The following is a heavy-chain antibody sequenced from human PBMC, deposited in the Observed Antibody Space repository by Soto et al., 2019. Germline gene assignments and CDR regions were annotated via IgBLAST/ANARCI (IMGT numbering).Heavy chain of an antibody. V-gene: IGHV3-30*18. J-gene: IGHJ4*02. CDR2: ISYDGSNK. D-gene: IGHD2-2*01. Sequence: GGSLRLSCAASGFTFSSYGMHWVRQAPGKGLEWVAVISYDGSNKYYADSVKGRFTISRDNSKNTLYLQMNSLRAEDTAVYYCAKEFNRYCSSTSCYTFDYWGQGTLVTVSS. CDR1: GFTFSSYG. CDR3: AKEFNRYCSSTSCYTFDY.